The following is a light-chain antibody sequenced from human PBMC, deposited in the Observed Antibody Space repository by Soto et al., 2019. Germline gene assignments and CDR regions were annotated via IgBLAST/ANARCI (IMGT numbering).Light chain of an antibody. J-gene: IGKJ2*01. CDR2: TAA. V-gene: IGKV1-39*01. CDR1: QRITTY. CDR3: QQSYSTPYT. Sequence: GDRVTITCRASQRITTYLNWYQQKPGKAPKLLISTAATLQGGVPSRCSGSGSGTDFTLTITTLQPEDFATYFCQQSYSTPYTFGQGTKLEIK.